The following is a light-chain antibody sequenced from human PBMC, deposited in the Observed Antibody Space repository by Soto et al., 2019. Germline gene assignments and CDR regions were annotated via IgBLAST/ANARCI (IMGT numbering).Light chain of an antibody. V-gene: IGLV1-47*02. Sequence: QSVLSQPPSASGTPGQRVTISCSGSSSNIGRNYIYWYQQLPGTAPKLLIYGNTQRPSGVPDRFSGSKSGTSVSLAISGLRSEDEADHYCAAWDDSLRGYVFGTGTKLTVL. CDR3: AAWDDSLRGYV. CDR2: GNT. CDR1: SSNIGRNY. J-gene: IGLJ1*01.